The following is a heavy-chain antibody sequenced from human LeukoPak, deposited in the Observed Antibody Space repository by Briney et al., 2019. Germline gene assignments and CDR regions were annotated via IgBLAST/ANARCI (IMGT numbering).Heavy chain of an antibody. V-gene: IGHV4-38-2*02. D-gene: IGHD1-14*01. CDR3: ARDRASGRAFDI. Sequence: SETLSLTCTVSDYSISSGYYWGWIRQPPGKGLGWIGSIYYSGNTYYNPSLKSRVSMSVDTSKNQFSLKLSSVTAADTAVYYCARDRASGRAFDIWGQGTTVTVSS. CDR2: IYYSGNT. J-gene: IGHJ3*02. CDR1: DYSISSGYY.